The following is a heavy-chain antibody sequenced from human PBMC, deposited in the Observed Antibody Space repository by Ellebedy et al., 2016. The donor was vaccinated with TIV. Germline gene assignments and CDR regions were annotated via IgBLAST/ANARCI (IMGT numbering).Heavy chain of an antibody. CDR1: GYSFTSYW. CDR2: IYPGDSDT. J-gene: IGHJ6*02. D-gene: IGHD2-21*02. CDR3: ARMRCGGDCYSGYYYYGMDV. Sequence: GESPKISCKGSGYSFTSYWIGWVRQMPGKGLEWMGIIYPGDSDTRYSPSFQGQVTISADKSISTAYLQWSSLKASDTAMYYCARMRCGGDCYSGYYYYGMDVWGQGTTVTVSS. V-gene: IGHV5-51*01.